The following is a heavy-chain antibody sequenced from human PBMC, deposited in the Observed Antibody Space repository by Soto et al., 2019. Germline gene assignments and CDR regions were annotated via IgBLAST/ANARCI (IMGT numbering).Heavy chain of an antibody. CDR1: GFTFDDYA. V-gene: IGHV3-9*01. Sequence: GGSLRLSCAASGFTFDDYAMHWVRQAPGKGLEWVSGISWNSGSIGYADSVKGRFTISRDNAKNSLYLQMNSLRAEDTALYYCAKDIGSGYDPGYYFDYWGQGTLVTVSS. CDR3: AKDIGSGYDPGYYFDY. J-gene: IGHJ4*02. CDR2: ISWNSGSI. D-gene: IGHD5-12*01.